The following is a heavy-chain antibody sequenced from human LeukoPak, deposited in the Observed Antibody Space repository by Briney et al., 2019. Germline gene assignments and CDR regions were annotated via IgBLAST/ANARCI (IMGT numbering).Heavy chain of an antibody. CDR2: ITGSGGST. CDR3: ARDRDEAGGGFDI. J-gene: IGHJ3*02. V-gene: IGHV3-23*01. CDR1: GFTFSNYA. Sequence: SGGSLRLSCAASGFTFSNYAMSWVRQAPGKGLEWVSSITGSGGSTYYADSVKGRYTISRDISKNTLYLQMNSLRGDDTAVYYCARDRDEAGGGFDIWGQGTVVTVSS. D-gene: IGHD2-15*01.